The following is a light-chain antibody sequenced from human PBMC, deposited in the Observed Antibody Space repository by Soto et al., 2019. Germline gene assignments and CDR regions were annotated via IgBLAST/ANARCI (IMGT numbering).Light chain of an antibody. J-gene: IGLJ3*02. CDR1: SSDVGNYNH. V-gene: IGLV2-23*01. CDR2: EAT. CDR3: CSYAGSQTWV. Sequence: QSVLTQPASVSGSPGQSVTISCTGTSSDVGNYNHVSWYQQHPGKAPKLMIYEATQRRSGVSNRFSASKSGNTASLTISGLQAEDESDYYCCSYAGSQTWVFGGGTKLTVL.